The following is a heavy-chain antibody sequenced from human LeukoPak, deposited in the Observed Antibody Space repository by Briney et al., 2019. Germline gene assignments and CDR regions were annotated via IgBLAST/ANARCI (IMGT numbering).Heavy chain of an antibody. J-gene: IGHJ6*02. CDR2: ISSSGSTI. V-gene: IGHV3-11*04. CDR3: ARGRRYCSSTSCYYYYGMDV. CDR1: GFTFSDYY. Sequence: PGGSLRLSCAASGFTFSDYYMSWIRQAPGKGLEWVSYISSSGSTIYYADSVKGRFTISRDNSKNTLYLQMNSLRAEDTAVYYCARGRRYCSSTSCYYYYGMDVWGQGTTVTVSS. D-gene: IGHD2-2*01.